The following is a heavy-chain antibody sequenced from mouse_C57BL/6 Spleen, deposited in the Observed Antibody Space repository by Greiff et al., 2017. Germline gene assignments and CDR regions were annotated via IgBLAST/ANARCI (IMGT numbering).Heavy chain of an antibody. Sequence: EVQVVESGGGLVKPGGSLKLSCAASGFTFSSYAMSWVRQTPEKRLEWVATISDGGSYTYYPDNVKGRFTISRDNAKNNLYLQMSHLKSEDTAMYYCAREGYDYDNAMDYWGQGTSVTVSS. V-gene: IGHV5-4*01. CDR2: ISDGGSYT. CDR3: AREGYDYDNAMDY. CDR1: GFTFSSYA. D-gene: IGHD2-4*01. J-gene: IGHJ4*01.